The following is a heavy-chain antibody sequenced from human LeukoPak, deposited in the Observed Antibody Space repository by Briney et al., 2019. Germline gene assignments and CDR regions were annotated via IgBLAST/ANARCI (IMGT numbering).Heavy chain of an antibody. D-gene: IGHD4-17*01. V-gene: IGHV3-7*03. CDR1: GFSFSSYW. CDR3: ARTNPVYGDYDY. Sequence: GGSLRLSCAASGFSFSSYWMTWVRQAPGKGLEWVANIKQYRNEKYYVDSVKGRFTISRDLARNTMFLQMHSLRADDTAVHYCARTNPVYGDYDYWGQGTLVTVS. CDR2: IKQYRNEK. J-gene: IGHJ4*02.